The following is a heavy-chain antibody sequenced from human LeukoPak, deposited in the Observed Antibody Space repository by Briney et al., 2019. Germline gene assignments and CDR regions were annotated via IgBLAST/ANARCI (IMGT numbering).Heavy chain of an antibody. V-gene: IGHV3-7*01. CDR3: ARDPRIASSGYSPFDY. CDR2: IKQDGSEK. CDR1: GFAFTTKW. Sequence: GGSLRLSCNASGFAFTTKWMSWVRQAPGKGLEWVANIKQDGSEKYYVDSVKGRFTISRDNAKNSLYLQMNSLRAEDTAVYYCARDPRIASSGYSPFDYWGQGTLVTVSS. J-gene: IGHJ4*02. D-gene: IGHD3-22*01.